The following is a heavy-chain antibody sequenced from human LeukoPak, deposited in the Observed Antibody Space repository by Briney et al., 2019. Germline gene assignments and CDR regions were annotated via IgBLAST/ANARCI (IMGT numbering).Heavy chain of an antibody. CDR1: GFTFSIYG. CDR2: ISSGSSTI. J-gene: IGHJ4*02. V-gene: IGHV3-48*01. CDR3: ARGPDAYCSGGSCSPRFDY. Sequence: GGSLRLPCVGSGFTFSIYGMHWVRQAPGKGLEWVSYISSGSSTIYYADSVKGRFTISRDNAKNSLYLQMNSLRAEDTAVYYCARGPDAYCSGGSCSPRFDYWGQGTLVTVSS. D-gene: IGHD2-15*01.